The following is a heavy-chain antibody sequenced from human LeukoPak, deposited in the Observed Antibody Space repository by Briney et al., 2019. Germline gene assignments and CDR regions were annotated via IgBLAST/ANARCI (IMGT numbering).Heavy chain of an antibody. CDR3: ARDRRNGWELLFDY. J-gene: IGHJ4*02. D-gene: IGHD1-26*01. CDR1: GYTFTGYY. V-gene: IGHV1-2*02. CDR2: INPNSGGT. Sequence: APVKVSCKASGYTFTGYYMHWVRQAPGQGLEWMGWINPNSGGTNYAQKFQGRVTMTRDTSISTAYMELSRLRSDDTAVYYCARDRRNGWELLFDYWGQGTLVTVSS.